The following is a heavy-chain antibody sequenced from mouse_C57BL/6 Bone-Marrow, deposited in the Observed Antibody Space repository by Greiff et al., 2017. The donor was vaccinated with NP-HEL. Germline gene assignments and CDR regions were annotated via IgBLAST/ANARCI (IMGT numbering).Heavy chain of an antibody. J-gene: IGHJ3*01. Sequence: VKLMESGAELARPGASVKLSCKASGYTFTSYGISWVKQRTGQGLEWIGEIYPRSGNTYYNEKFKGKATLTADKSSSTAYMELRSLTSEDSAVYFCARLGGAAWFAYWGQGTLVTVSA. V-gene: IGHV1-81*01. CDR1: GYTFTSYG. CDR3: ARLGGAAWFAY. CDR2: IYPRSGNT. D-gene: IGHD1-1*02.